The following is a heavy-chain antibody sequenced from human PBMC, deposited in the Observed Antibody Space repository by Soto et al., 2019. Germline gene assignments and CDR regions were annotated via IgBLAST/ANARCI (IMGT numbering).Heavy chain of an antibody. CDR1: GYTLTELS. V-gene: IGHV1-24*01. Sequence: VKVSCKVSGYTLTELSMHWVRQAPGKGLEWMGGFDPEDGETIYAQKFQGRVTMTEDTSTDTAYMELSSLRSEDTAVYYCATGYSHGYRLIDYWGQGTLVTVSS. D-gene: IGHD5-18*01. J-gene: IGHJ4*02. CDR3: ATGYSHGYRLIDY. CDR2: FDPEDGET.